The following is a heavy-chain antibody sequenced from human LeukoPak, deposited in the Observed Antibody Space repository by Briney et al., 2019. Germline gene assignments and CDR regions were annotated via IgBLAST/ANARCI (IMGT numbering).Heavy chain of an antibody. CDR1: GGSISSSSYY. CDR2: IYYSGST. V-gene: IGHV4-39*07. J-gene: IGHJ3*02. CDR3: ARAGYCSGGSWLSGWDAFDI. D-gene: IGHD2-15*01. Sequence: SETLSLTCTVSGGSISSSSYYWGWIRQPPGKGLEWIGSIYYSGSTYYNPSLKSRVTISVDTSKNQFSLKLSSVTAADTAVYYCARAGYCSGGSWLSGWDAFDIWGQGTMVTVSS.